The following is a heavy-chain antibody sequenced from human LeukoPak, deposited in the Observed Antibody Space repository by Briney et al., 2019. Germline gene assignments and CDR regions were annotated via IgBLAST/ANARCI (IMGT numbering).Heavy chain of an antibody. J-gene: IGHJ5*02. V-gene: IGHV1-2*02. Sequence: ASVKVSCKASVYIFTDYYVHWVRQAPGQGLEWMGWFNPDTGGTNSVQKFQGRVTMTGDTSLRTAYMELSRLTSDDTAVYYCVRDHVAIQWFGEGGFDPWGQGTLVTVSS. CDR2: FNPDTGGT. CDR1: VYIFTDYY. CDR3: VRDHVAIQWFGEGGFDP. D-gene: IGHD3-10*01.